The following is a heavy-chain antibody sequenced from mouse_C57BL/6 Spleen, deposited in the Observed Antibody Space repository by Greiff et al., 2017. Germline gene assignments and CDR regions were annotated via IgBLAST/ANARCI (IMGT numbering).Heavy chain of an antibody. CDR1: GFTFSDYG. V-gene: IGHV5-17*01. J-gene: IGHJ4*01. Sequence: EVKLVESGGGLVKPGGSLKLSCAASGFTFSDYGMHWVRQAPEKGLEWVAYISSGSSTLYYADTVKGRFTISRDNAKNTLFLQMTRLRSEDTAMYYCARGNLDAMDYWGQGTSVTVSS. D-gene: IGHD2-1*01. CDR2: ISSGSSTL. CDR3: ARGNLDAMDY.